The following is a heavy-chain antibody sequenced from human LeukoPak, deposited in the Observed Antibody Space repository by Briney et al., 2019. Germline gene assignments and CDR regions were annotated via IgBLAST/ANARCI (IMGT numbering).Heavy chain of an antibody. CDR2: ISDDGINK. CDR3: ARGSQYDFWSGYYSNDFDY. CDR1: VFTFSSYA. J-gene: IGHJ4*02. Sequence: GGSLRLSCAPSVFTFSSYAMHWVRQAPRKGLEWVAVISDDGINKYYADPVKGRVTISRDNSKNTLYLQMNSLRAEDTAVYYCARGSQYDFWSGYYSNDFDYWGQGTLVSVSS. V-gene: IGHV3-30-3*01. D-gene: IGHD3-3*01.